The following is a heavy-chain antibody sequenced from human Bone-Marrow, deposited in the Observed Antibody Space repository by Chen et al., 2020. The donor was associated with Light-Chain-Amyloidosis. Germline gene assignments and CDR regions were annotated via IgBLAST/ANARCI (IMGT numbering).Heavy chain of an antibody. Sequence: QVQLVQSGAEVKKPGASVKVSCKASGYTFTSYAMHWVRQAPGQRLEWMGWINAGNGNTKYSQKFQGRVTITRDTSASTAYMGLSSLRSEDTAVYYCARDSSSWSLGWFDPWGQGTLVTVSS. V-gene: IGHV1-3*01. CDR3: ARDSSSWSLGWFDP. J-gene: IGHJ5*02. CDR1: GYTFTSYA. CDR2: INAGNGNT. D-gene: IGHD6-13*01.